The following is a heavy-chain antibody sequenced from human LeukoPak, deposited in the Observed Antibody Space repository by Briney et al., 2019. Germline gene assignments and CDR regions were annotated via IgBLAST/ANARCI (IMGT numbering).Heavy chain of an antibody. CDR3: ATGYYIIRYFDRLGHFDL. J-gene: IGHJ2*01. Sequence: GGSLRLSCAASGFTFSTYSMNWVRQAPGKGLEWASYIGSSGTTVYYADSVKGRFTISRDNAKNSLYLQMNSLRAEDTAVYYCATGYYIIRYFDRLGHFDLWGRGTLVTVSS. CDR2: IGSSGTTV. D-gene: IGHD3-9*01. CDR1: GFTFSTYS. V-gene: IGHV3-48*04.